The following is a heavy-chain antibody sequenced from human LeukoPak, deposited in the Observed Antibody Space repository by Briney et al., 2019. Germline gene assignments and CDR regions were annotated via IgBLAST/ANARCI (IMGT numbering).Heavy chain of an antibody. D-gene: IGHD5-18*01. CDR1: GFTFSTYP. CDR2: IYSGGST. CDR3: ARDKVGYTYGYVRAHYGMDV. V-gene: IGHV3-66*01. Sequence: PGGSLRLSCAASGFTFSTYPMSWVRQAPGEGLEWVSVIYSGGSTNYADSVKGRFIISRDNSKSTLFLQMNSLRAEDTAVYYCARDKVGYTYGYVRAHYGMDVWGQGTTVIVSS. J-gene: IGHJ6*02.